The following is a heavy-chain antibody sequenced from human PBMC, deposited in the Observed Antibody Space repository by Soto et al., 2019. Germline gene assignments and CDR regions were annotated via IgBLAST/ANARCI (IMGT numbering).Heavy chain of an antibody. J-gene: IGHJ6*02. D-gene: IGHD3-10*01. V-gene: IGHV3-48*02. CDR1: GFTFSSYS. CDR3: ARDLRPGSYHNYGMDV. CDR2: ISSSSSTI. Sequence: GGSLRLSCAASGFTFSSYSMNWVRRAPGKGLEWVSYISSSSSTIYYADSVKGRFTISRDNAKNSLYLQMNSLRDEDTAVYYCARDLRPGSYHNYGMDVWGQGTTVTVSS.